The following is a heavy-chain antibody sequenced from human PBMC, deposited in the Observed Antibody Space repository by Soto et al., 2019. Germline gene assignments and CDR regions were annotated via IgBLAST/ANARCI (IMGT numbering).Heavy chain of an antibody. J-gene: IGHJ6*02. CDR2: INAYNGNT. CDR3: ARDPHIAVAGTHYYYGMDV. Sequence: ASVKVSCKASGYTFTNFGSSWVRQAPGQRLEWMGWINAYNGNTKYAQKLQGRVTMTRDTSASTAYMELSSLRSEDTAVYYCARDPHIAVAGTHYYYGMDVWGQGTTVTVSS. CDR1: GYTFTNFG. D-gene: IGHD6-19*01. V-gene: IGHV1-18*01.